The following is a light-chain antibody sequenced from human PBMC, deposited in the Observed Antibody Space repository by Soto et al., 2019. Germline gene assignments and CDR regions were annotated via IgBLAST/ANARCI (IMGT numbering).Light chain of an antibody. J-gene: IGKJ4*01. V-gene: IGKV3-20*01. Sequence: EIVLTQSPGTLSLSPGERATLSCRASQSVSNSYLAWYQQKPGQAPRLLIYVASSRATGIPDRFSGSGSGTDVTLTINRLEPEDSAVYYCQQYGSSPRTFGGGTKVEIK. CDR3: QQYGSSPRT. CDR1: QSVSNSY. CDR2: VAS.